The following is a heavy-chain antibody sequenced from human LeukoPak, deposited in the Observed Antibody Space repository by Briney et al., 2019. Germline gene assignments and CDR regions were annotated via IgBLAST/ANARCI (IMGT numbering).Heavy chain of an antibody. Sequence: SETLSLTCAVYGGSFSGYYWSWIRQPPGKGLEWIGEINHSGSTNYNPSLKSRVTISVDTSKNQFSLKLSSVTAADTAAYYCARDSVLLRAVAGMDVWGKGTTVTVSS. V-gene: IGHV4-34*01. J-gene: IGHJ6*04. D-gene: IGHD6-19*01. CDR3: ARDSVLLRAVAGMDV. CDR1: GGSFSGYY. CDR2: INHSGST.